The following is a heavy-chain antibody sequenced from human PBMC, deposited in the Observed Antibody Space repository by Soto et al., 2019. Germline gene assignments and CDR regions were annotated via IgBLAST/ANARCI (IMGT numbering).Heavy chain of an antibody. J-gene: IGHJ6*02. CDR2: MNPNSGNT. Sequence: GASVKVSCKASGYTFTSYDINWVRQATGQGLEWMGWMNPNSGNTGYAQKFQGRVTMTRNTSISTAYMELSSLRSEDTAVYYCARGPSPVLRFLEWFPMDVWGQGTTVTVSS. V-gene: IGHV1-8*01. CDR1: GYTFTSYD. D-gene: IGHD3-3*01. CDR3: ARGPSPVLRFLEWFPMDV.